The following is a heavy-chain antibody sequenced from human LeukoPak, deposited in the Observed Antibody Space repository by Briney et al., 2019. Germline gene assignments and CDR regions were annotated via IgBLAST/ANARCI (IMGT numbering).Heavy chain of an antibody. CDR3: ARTRIAALHRGPAEYFQH. CDR1: GGSFSGYY. J-gene: IGHJ1*01. CDR2: INHSGST. Sequence: SETLSLTCAVYGGSFSGYYWSWIRQPPGKGLEWIGEINHSGSTNYNPSLKSRVTISVDTSKNQFSLKLSSVTAADTAVCCCARTRIAALHRGPAEYFQHWGQGTLVTVSS. D-gene: IGHD6-6*01. V-gene: IGHV4-34*01.